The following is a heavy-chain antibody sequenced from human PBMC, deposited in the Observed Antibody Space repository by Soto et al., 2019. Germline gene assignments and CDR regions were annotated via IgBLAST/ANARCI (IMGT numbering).Heavy chain of an antibody. CDR3: ARSVFP. V-gene: IGHV4-31*03. J-gene: IGHJ5*02. CDR1: GGSISIGGYY. CDR2: IYYSGST. Sequence: QVQLQESGPGLVKPSQTLSLTCTVSGGSISIGGYYWNWIRQHPGKGLEWIGYIYYSGSTYYNPCLTSRVTISVDPSKNQCSLKLSSVTAADTAVYYCARSVFPWGQGTLVTVSS.